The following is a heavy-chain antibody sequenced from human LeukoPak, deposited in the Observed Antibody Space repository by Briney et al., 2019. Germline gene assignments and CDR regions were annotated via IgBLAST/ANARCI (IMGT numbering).Heavy chain of an antibody. J-gene: IGHJ4*02. CDR1: GGCFSGYY. V-gene: IGHV4-34*01. Sequence: SETLSLTCVVSGGCFSGYYWTWIRQTPNKGLECIGEMSQSGSTNYNPSHKSRVTISLDTSKSPFSLKLSSVTAADTGVYYCARGKIALAVFDYWGQGTLVTVSS. D-gene: IGHD6-19*01. CDR2: MSQSGST. CDR3: ARGKIALAVFDY.